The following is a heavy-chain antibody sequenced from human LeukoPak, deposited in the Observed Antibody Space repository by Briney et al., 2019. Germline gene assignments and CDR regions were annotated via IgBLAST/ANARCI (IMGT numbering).Heavy chain of an antibody. D-gene: IGHD2-2*02. CDR1: GFDFSAYW. CDR2: IRQDGSDK. J-gene: IGHJ6*03. Sequence: GGSLRLSCAASGFDFSAYWMTWVRQAPGKGLEWVANIRQDGSDKYYVDSVKGRFTISRDNAKNSLYLQMNSLRAEDTAVYYCAREGGYCSSTSCYSYYYMDVWGKGTTVTISS. V-gene: IGHV3-7*01. CDR3: AREGGYCSSTSCYSYYYMDV.